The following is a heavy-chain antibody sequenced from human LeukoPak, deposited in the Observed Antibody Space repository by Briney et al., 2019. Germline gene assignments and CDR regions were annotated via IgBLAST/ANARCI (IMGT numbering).Heavy chain of an antibody. Sequence: SGPTLVKPTQPLTLTCTFSGFSLSTSGVGVGWIRQPPGKALEWLALIYWNDEKRYSPSLKSRLTITKDASKSQVVLTMTSMDPVDTATYYCARRLTGGGSDYWGQGTLVTVSS. V-gene: IGHV2-5*01. CDR1: GFSLSTSGVG. D-gene: IGHD3-10*01. J-gene: IGHJ4*02. CDR2: IYWNDEK. CDR3: ARRLTGGGSDY.